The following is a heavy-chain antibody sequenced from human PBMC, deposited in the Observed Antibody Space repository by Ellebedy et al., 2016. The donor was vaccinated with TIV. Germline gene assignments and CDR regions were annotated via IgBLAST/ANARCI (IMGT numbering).Heavy chain of an antibody. CDR3: VRGGARSSWYWRL. J-gene: IGHJ4*02. CDR1: AGALSGFY. V-gene: IGHV3-7*03. D-gene: IGHD6-13*01. Sequence: PSETLSLTCTASAGALSGFYWSWVRQAPGKGLEWVATIHKDGSERYYVDSVKGRFTVSRDNTRDMLFLEMSSLKADDTGIYYCVRGGARSSWYWRLWGQGTLVTVSA. CDR2: IHKDGSER.